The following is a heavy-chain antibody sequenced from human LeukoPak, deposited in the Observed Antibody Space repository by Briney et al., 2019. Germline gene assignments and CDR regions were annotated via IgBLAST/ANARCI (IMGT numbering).Heavy chain of an antibody. D-gene: IGHD3-10*01. CDR3: ARGRPPYGSGSSSWYYYYGMDV. V-gene: IGHV4-34*01. Sequence: PSETLSLTCAVYGGSFSGYYWSWIRQPPGKGLEWIGEINHSGSTNYNPSLKSRVTISVDTSKNQFSLKLSSVTAADTAVYYCARGRPPYGSGSSSWYYYYGMDVWGQGTTVTVSS. CDR1: GGSFSGYY. J-gene: IGHJ6*02. CDR2: INHSGST.